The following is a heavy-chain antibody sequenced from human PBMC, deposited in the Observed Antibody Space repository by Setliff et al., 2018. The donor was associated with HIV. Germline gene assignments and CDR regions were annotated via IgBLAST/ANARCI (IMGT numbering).Heavy chain of an antibody. CDR1: GGSISSHNFY. J-gene: IGHJ6*02. D-gene: IGHD4-17*01. Sequence: PSETLSLTCTVSGGSISSHNFYWGWIRQPPGQGLEWIGTVYYTGSTYYNPSLKSRVTISVDTSKNQFSLKLTSVTAADTAIYYCTRGGPTVAYGVDVWGQGTTVTVSS. V-gene: IGHV4-39*07. CDR2: VYYTGST. CDR3: TRGGPTVAYGVDV.